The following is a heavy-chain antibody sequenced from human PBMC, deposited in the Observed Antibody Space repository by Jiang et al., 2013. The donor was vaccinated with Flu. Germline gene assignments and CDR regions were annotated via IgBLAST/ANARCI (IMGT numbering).Heavy chain of an antibody. D-gene: IGHD3-10*01. CDR3: ARRGNIITAPYNWFDP. V-gene: IGHV4-39*01. CDR1: GGSISSNNYY. Sequence: GSGLVKPSETLSLICTVSGGSISSNNYYWGWIRQPPGKGLEWIGSINNYSGTTYYNPSLKSRVTISVDTSKNQFSLKLSSVTATDTAVYYCARRGNIITAPYNWFDPWGQGTLVTVSS. J-gene: IGHJ5*02. CDR2: INNYSGTT.